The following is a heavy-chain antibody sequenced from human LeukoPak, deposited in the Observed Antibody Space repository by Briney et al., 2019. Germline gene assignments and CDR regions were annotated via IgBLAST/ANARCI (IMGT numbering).Heavy chain of an antibody. CDR1: GYSISSGYY. J-gene: IGHJ3*02. D-gene: IGHD5-12*01. V-gene: IGHV4-38-2*02. CDR3: AKDRRAWIRVFSAFDI. Sequence: SETLSLTCTVSGYSISSGYYWGWIRQPPGKGLEWIGSIYHSGSTYYNPSLKSRVTISVDTSKNQFSLKLSSATAADTAVYYCAKDRRAWIRVFSAFDIWGQGTMVTVSS. CDR2: IYHSGST.